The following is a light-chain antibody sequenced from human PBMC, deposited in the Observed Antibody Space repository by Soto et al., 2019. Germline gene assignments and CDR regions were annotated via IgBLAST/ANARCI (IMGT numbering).Light chain of an antibody. CDR3: QQYDDWPLT. CDR2: DAF. V-gene: IGKV3-15*01. CDR1: ENIKNS. Sequence: ENVMTQSPATLSVSPGERATLSCRASENIKNSLGWYQQKPGKGPRLLIYDAFTWATDIPARFSGSASGTEFTLTISSLQSEDSAFYYCQQYDDWPLTLGRGTKVEIK. J-gene: IGKJ4*01.